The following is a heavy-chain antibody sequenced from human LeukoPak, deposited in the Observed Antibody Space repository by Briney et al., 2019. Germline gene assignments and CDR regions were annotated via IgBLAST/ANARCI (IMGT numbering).Heavy chain of an antibody. CDR2: VYDSGST. V-gene: IGHV4-30-4*01. CDR3: APRNNYLDH. J-gene: IGHJ4*02. Sequence: SETLSLICTVSGGSISSGEYYWGWIRQPPWRGRGWIGYVYDSGSTYYNPSRKSRVTISVDTSKNQFPLKLSSETAAHTAVYYCAPRNNYLDHWRQGTLVTVSS. CDR1: GGSISSGEYY.